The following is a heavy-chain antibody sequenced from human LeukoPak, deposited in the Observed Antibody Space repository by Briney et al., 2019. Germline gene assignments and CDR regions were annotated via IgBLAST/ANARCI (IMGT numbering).Heavy chain of an antibody. D-gene: IGHD3/OR15-3a*01. Sequence: GGSLRLSCAASGFTFSTSDLHWVRQATGEGLEWVSAIGSGFDTFYSDSVKGRFTISRDNAKNTLYLQMNSLRAEDTAVYYCAREGARTGYYFGFDPWGQGTLVTVSS. V-gene: IGHV3-13*01. CDR2: IGSGFDT. J-gene: IGHJ5*02. CDR3: AREGARTGYYFGFDP. CDR1: GFTFSTSD.